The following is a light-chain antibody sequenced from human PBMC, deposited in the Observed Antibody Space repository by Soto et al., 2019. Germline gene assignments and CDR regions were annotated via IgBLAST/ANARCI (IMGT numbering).Light chain of an antibody. J-gene: IGLJ2*01. Sequence: QTVVTQEPSFSVSPGGTVTLACGLSSGSVSTSYYPSWYQQTPGQAPRTLIYNTYTRSSGVPDRFSASILGDKAALTITGAQADDEPDYYCVLYMGSGISVFGGGTKLTVL. CDR3: VLYMGSGISV. CDR1: SGSVSTSYY. CDR2: NTY. V-gene: IGLV8-61*01.